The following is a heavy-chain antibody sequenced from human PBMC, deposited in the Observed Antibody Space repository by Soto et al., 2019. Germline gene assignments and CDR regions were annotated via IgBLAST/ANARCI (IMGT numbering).Heavy chain of an antibody. CDR2: IIPMFGTP. CDR3: ARPPRDRNFYHGLAV. CDR1: GGTFSKYA. J-gene: IGHJ6*02. V-gene: IGHV1-69*01. D-gene: IGHD3-22*01. Sequence: QVQLVQSGAELKKPGSSVKVSCKASGGTFSKYAISWVRQAPGQGLEWLGGIIPMFGTPNYAQKFQGRVTISADESTTTAYLELSSLRSADTAVYSCARPPRDRNFYHGLAVWGQGTTVTVSS.